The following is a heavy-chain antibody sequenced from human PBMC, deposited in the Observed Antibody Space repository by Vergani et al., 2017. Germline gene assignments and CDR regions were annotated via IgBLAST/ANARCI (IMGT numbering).Heavy chain of an antibody. CDR3: ARDQRGYSYGTVYYYMDV. J-gene: IGHJ6*03. CDR2: ISAYNGNT. CDR1: GYTFTSYG. Sequence: QVQLVQSGAEVKKPGASVKVSCKASGYTFTSYGISWVRQAPGQGLEWMGWISAYNGNTNYAQKLQCRVTMTTDTSTSTAYMELRSLRSDDTAVYYCARDQRGYSYGTVYYYMDVWGKGTTVTVSS. D-gene: IGHD5-18*01. V-gene: IGHV1-18*01.